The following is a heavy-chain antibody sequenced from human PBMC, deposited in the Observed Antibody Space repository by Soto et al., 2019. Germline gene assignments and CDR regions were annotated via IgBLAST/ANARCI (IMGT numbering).Heavy chain of an antibody. D-gene: IGHD3-3*01. J-gene: IGHJ6*02. CDR2: IYPGDSDT. CDR3: ATGTIFGVVMTYGMDV. Sequence: GESLKISCKGSGYSFTSYWIGRVRQMPGKGLEWMGIIYPGDSDTRYSPSFQGQVTISADKSISTAYLQWSSLKASDTAMYYCATGTIFGVVMTYGMDVWGQGTTVTVSS. CDR1: GYSFTSYW. V-gene: IGHV5-51*01.